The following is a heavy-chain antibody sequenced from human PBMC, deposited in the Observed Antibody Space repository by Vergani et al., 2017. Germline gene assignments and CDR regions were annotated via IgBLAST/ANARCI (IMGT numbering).Heavy chain of an antibody. V-gene: IGHV4-31*03. D-gene: IGHD5-12*01. CDR2: IYSTGST. CDR3: ARMGGXDEGDAFRIGYFDS. J-gene: IGHJ4*02. Sequence: QVQLQESGPGLVKPSQTLSVTCSVSGDSISSGVYYWNWIRQHPGKGLEWIGYIYSTGSTHHNPSLRRRINMSVDTSKNQFSLKLNSVTAADTAMYYCARMGGXDEGDAFRIGYFDSWGPGILVTVSS. CDR1: GDSISSGVYY.